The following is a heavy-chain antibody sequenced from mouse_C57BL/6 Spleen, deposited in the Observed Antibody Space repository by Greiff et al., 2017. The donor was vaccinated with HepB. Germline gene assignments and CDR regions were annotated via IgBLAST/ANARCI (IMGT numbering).Heavy chain of an antibody. Sequence: VKLQESGPGLVAPSQSLSITCTVSGFSLTSYGVHWVRQPPGKGLEWLVVIWSDGSTNYTSALKSRLSISKDNSKSQGFLKMNSLQTDDTAIYYCARHEKTAQAAMDYWGQGTSVTVSS. CDR3: ARHEKTAQAAMDY. V-gene: IGHV2-6-1*01. CDR1: GFSLTSYG. J-gene: IGHJ4*01. D-gene: IGHD3-2*02. CDR2: IWSDGST.